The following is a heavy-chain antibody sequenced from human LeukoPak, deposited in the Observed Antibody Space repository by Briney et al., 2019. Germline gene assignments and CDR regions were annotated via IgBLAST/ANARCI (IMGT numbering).Heavy chain of an antibody. CDR3: AKLGGYSGYDPRIAAAGYFDY. D-gene: IGHD5-12*01. CDR1: GFTFSSYG. V-gene: IGHV3-30*02. CDR2: IRYDRSNK. J-gene: IGHJ4*02. Sequence: PGGSLRLSCAASGFTFSSYGMHWVRQAPGKGLEWVAFIRYDRSNKYYADSVKGRFTISRDNSKNTLYLQMNSLRAEDTAVYYCAKLGGYSGYDPRIAAAGYFDYWGQGTLVTVSS.